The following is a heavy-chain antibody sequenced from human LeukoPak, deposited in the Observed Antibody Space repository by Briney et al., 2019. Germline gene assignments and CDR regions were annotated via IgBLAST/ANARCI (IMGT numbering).Heavy chain of an antibody. Sequence: ASVKVSCKASGYTFTNYTMHWVHQAPGQRLEWMGWIAAGNGNTRYSQKFQDRVTITRDTSASTAYMELSSLRAEDTAVYYCARGPACSGGSCYYWFDPWGQGTLVTVSS. D-gene: IGHD2-15*01. CDR2: IAAGNGNT. CDR1: GYTFTNYT. V-gene: IGHV1-3*01. J-gene: IGHJ5*02. CDR3: ARGPACSGGSCYYWFDP.